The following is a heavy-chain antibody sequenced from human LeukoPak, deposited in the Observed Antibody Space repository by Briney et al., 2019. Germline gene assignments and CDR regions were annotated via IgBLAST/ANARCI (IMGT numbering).Heavy chain of an antibody. V-gene: IGHV3-64D*06. CDR2: ITINGDYT. CDR3: VKAFGSGSQAY. CDR1: GFTLISYA. Sequence: PGGSLRLSCSAYGFTLISYAMHWVPQAPGKGLEYVAAITINGDYTHYADSVKGRFTISRDNSKNTLFLQMSSLRTEDTAVYYCVKAFGSGSQAYWGQGTLVTVSS. J-gene: IGHJ4*02. D-gene: IGHD3-10*01.